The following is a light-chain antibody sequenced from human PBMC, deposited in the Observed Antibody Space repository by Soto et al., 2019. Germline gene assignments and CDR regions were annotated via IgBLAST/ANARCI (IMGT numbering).Light chain of an antibody. CDR2: IND. V-gene: IGLV1-44*01. Sequence: QSALTQPPSLSGTPGQRVTISCSDSSSNIAGNTVHWYQHLPGTAPKLLIYINDQRPSGVPGRFSASTSGTSASLAISGLQSDDEADYYCATWDDDLNAAVFGGGTQLTVL. CDR3: ATWDDDLNAAV. CDR1: SSNIAGNT. J-gene: IGLJ7*01.